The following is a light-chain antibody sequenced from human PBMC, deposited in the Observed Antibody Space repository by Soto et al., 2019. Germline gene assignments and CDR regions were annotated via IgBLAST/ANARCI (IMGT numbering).Light chain of an antibody. CDR3: QSYDFTLGAFWV. Sequence: QSALTQPASVSGSPGQSITISCTGTGSDIGAYNYVSWYQQHPGKAPKVVIYEVSNRPSGVPDRFSGSKSGTSASLAITGLQAEDEAHYFCQSYDFTLGAFWVFGGGTKLTVL. CDR2: EVS. CDR1: GSDIGAYNY. J-gene: IGLJ3*02. V-gene: IGLV2-14*01.